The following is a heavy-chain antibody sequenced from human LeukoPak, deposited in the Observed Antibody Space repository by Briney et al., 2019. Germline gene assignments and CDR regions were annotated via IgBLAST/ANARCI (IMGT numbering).Heavy chain of an antibody. J-gene: IGHJ3*02. D-gene: IGHD6-13*01. V-gene: IGHV3-21*01. CDR2: ISSSSSYI. CDR1: GGSVSSDSYY. CDR3: ARHRIAGGIDAFDI. Sequence: ETLSLTCTVSGGSVSSDSYYWSWIRQPPGKGLEWVSSISSSSSYIYYADSVKGRFTISRDNAKNSLYLQMNSLRAEDTAVYYCARHRIAGGIDAFDIWGQGTMVTVSS.